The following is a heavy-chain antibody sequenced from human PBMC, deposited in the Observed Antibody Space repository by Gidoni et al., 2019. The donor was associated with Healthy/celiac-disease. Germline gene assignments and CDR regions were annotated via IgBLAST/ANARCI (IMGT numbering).Heavy chain of an antibody. CDR1: GFTFSSYA. D-gene: IGHD3-3*01. Sequence: EVQLVESGGGLVQPGGSLRLSFSASGFTFSSYAMHWVRQAPGKGLEYVSAISSNGGSTHYADSVKGRFTISRDNSKNTLYLQMSSLRAEDTAVYYCVKEGLRFLEWLPPYYFDYWGQGTLVTVSS. V-gene: IGHV3-64D*08. CDR3: VKEGLRFLEWLPPYYFDY. J-gene: IGHJ4*02. CDR2: ISSNGGST.